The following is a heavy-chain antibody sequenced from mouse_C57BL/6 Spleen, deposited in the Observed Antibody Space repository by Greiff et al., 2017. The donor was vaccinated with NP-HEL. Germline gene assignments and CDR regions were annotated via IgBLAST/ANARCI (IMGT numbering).Heavy chain of an antibody. V-gene: IGHV1-4*01. CDR2: INPSSGYT. CDR3: ARGTGYFDV. CDR1: GYTFTSYT. Sequence: QVQPQQSGAELARPGASVKMSCKASGYTFTSYTMHWVKQRPGQGLEWIGYINPSSGYTKYNQKFKDKATLTADKSSSTAYMQLSSLTSEDSAVYYCARGTGYFDVWGTGTTVTVSS. J-gene: IGHJ1*03.